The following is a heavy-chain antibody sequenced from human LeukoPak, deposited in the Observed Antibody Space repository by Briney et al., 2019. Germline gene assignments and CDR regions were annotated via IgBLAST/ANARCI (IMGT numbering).Heavy chain of an antibody. CDR3: ARAPNYGDYPYYSDY. CDR1: GGSISSGGYY. D-gene: IGHD4-17*01. Sequence: SETLSLTCTVSGGSISSGGYYWSWIRQHPGKGLERIGYIYYSGSTYYNPSLKSRVSISVDTSKNQFTLKLSSVTAADTAVYYCARAPNYGDYPYYSDYWGQGTLVTVSS. J-gene: IGHJ4*02. CDR2: IYYSGST. V-gene: IGHV4-31*03.